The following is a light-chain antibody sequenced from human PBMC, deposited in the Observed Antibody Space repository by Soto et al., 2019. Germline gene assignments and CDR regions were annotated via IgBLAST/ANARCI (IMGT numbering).Light chain of an antibody. V-gene: IGLV2-14*03. CDR3: SSYTTSNTLV. Sequence: QSALTQPASVSGSPGQSIAISCTGTSSDVGAYNFVSWYQQHPGKAPKLMIYDVTNRPSGVSSRFSGSKSGNTASLAISGLQPEDEADYYCSSYTTSNTLVFGGGTKLTVL. CDR2: DVT. J-gene: IGLJ2*01. CDR1: SSDVGAYNF.